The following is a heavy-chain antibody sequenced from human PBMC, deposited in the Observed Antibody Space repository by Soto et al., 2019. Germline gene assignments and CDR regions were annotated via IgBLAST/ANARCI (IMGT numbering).Heavy chain of an antibody. J-gene: IGHJ5*02. D-gene: IGHD3-22*01. CDR2: ISAYNGNT. V-gene: IGHV1-18*01. Sequence: ASAKVSCKASGYTFTSYGISWVRQAPGQGLEWMGWISAYNGNTNYAQKLQGRVTMTTDTSTSTAYMELRSLRSDDTAVYYCARSPPLYYYDSSGYYYEPWGQGTLVTVSS. CDR3: ARSPPLYYYDSSGYYYEP. CDR1: GYTFTSYG.